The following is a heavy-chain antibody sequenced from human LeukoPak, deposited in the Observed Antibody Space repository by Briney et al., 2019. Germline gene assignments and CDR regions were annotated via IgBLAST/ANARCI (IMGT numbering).Heavy chain of an antibody. CDR3: AREAGYDYVVDAFDI. Sequence: ASVKVSCKASGGTFSSYAISWVRQAPGQGLEWMGWISAYNGNTNYAQKLQGRVTMTTDTSTSTAYMELRSLRSDDTAVYYCAREAGYDYVVDAFDIWGQGTMVTVSS. V-gene: IGHV1-18*01. CDR1: GGTFSSYA. CDR2: ISAYNGNT. D-gene: IGHD3-16*01. J-gene: IGHJ3*02.